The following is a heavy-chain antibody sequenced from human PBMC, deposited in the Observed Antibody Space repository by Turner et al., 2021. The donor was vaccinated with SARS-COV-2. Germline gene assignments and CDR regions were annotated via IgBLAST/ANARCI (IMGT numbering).Heavy chain of an antibody. CDR2: ISPHSGDT. V-gene: IGHV1-2*07. D-gene: IGHD3-16*01. J-gene: IGHJ3*02. Sequence: QAHLVQSGAEVRKPGASVKVSCKASGYTFTAYYIHWLRQAPGQGPEWMGCISPHSGDTNYSHKSQGRVTITRDTSINTAYMELSRLRSDDTAVYYCAREGGFSYDHDTFRMWGQGTMVTVSS. CDR3: AREGGFSYDHDTFRM. CDR1: GYTFTAYY.